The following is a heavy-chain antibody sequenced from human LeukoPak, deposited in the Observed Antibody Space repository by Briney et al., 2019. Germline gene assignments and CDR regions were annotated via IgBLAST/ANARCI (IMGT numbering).Heavy chain of an antibody. D-gene: IGHD3-22*01. J-gene: IGHJ6*02. CDR2: ISSSSSYI. CDR3: AREGPGPYYDSSSPRGYYYYGMDV. Sequence: PGGSLRLSCAASGFTFSSYSMNWVRQAPGKGLEWVSSISSSSSYIYYADSVKGRFTISRDNAKNSLYLQMNSLRAEDTAVYYCAREGPGPYYDSSSPRGYYYYGMDVWGQGTTVTVSS. V-gene: IGHV3-21*01. CDR1: GFTFSSYS.